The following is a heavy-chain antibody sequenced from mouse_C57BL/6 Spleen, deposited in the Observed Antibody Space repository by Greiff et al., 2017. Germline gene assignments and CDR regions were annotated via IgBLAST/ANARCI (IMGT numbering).Heavy chain of an antibody. D-gene: IGHD2-5*01. CDR3: ARHDSNGAMDY. J-gene: IGHJ4*01. CDR1: GFTFSSYG. V-gene: IGHV5-6*01. CDR2: ISSGGSYT. Sequence: EVMLVESGGDLVKPGGSLKLSCAASGFTFSSYGMSWVRQTPDKRLEWVATISSGGSYTYYPDSVKGRFTISRDNAKNTLYLQMSSLKSEDTAMYYCARHDSNGAMDYWGQGTSVTVSS.